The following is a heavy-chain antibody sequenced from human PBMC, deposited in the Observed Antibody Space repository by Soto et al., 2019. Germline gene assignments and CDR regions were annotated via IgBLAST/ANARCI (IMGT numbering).Heavy chain of an antibody. Sequence: ASVKVSCKASGYTFTSYYMHWVRQAPGQGLEWMGIINPSGGSTSYAQKFQGRVTISVDTSKNQFSLKLSSVTAADTAVYYCARLQSYYYYMDVWGKGTTVTVSS. CDR1: GYTFTSYY. CDR3: ARLQSYYYYMDV. V-gene: IGHV1-46*01. CDR2: INPSGGST. J-gene: IGHJ6*03.